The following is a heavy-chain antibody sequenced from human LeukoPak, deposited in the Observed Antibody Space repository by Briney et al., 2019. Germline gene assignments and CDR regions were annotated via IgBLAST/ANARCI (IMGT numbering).Heavy chain of an antibody. CDR1: GFTFSSYG. CDR2: IWYDGSNK. Sequence: GRSLRLSCAASGFTFSSYGMHWVRQPPGKGLEWVAVIWYDGSNKYYAYSVRGLTTIASDNSNNTPCMQMNILRAEDTAVYYCAKDLNYYMDVWGKGTPVTVSS. J-gene: IGHJ6*03. CDR3: AKDLNYYMDV. V-gene: IGHV3-33*03.